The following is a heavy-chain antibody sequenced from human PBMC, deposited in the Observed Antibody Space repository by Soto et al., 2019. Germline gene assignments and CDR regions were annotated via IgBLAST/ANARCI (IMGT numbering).Heavy chain of an antibody. D-gene: IGHD2-8*01. V-gene: IGHV1-3*01. J-gene: IGHJ3*02. Sequence: QVQLVQSGAEVKKPGASVKVSCKASGYTFTSYAMHWVRQAYGQRLEWMGWINAGNGKTKYSQKFQGRVTITMDTSASTAYMELSSLRSEDTAVFYCARANGAFDIWGQGTMVTVSS. CDR1: GYTFTSYA. CDR2: INAGNGKT. CDR3: ARANGAFDI.